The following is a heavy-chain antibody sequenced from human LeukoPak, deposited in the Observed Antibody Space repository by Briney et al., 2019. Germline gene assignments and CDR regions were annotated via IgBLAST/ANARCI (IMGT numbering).Heavy chain of an antibody. CDR1: GFTFSSTW. D-gene: IGHD3-22*01. J-gene: IGHJ4*02. CDR3: AARYYYDRPHPYHDY. Sequence: GGSLRLSCAASGFTFSSTWMHWFRQAPGKGLVWVSRIHSDGSSTIYADSVKGRFTISRDNSKNTLDLLMKGLRAEDIALYYCAARYYYDRPHPYHDYWGQGTLVTVSS. V-gene: IGHV3-74*01. CDR2: IHSDGSST.